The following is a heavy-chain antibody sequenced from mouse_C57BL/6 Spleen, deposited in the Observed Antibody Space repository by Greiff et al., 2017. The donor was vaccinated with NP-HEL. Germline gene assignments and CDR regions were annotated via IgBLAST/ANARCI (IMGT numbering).Heavy chain of an antibody. Sequence: EVKLMESGGGLVKPGGSLKLSCAASGFTFSSYAMSWVRQTPAKRLEWVATISDGGSYTYYPANVKGRFTISRDNAKNNLYLQMSHLKSEDTAMYYCARAFYYGNPWFAYWGQGTLVTVSA. CDR3: ARAFYYGNPWFAY. CDR2: ISDGGSYT. D-gene: IGHD2-1*01. CDR1: GFTFSSYA. V-gene: IGHV5-4*03. J-gene: IGHJ3*01.